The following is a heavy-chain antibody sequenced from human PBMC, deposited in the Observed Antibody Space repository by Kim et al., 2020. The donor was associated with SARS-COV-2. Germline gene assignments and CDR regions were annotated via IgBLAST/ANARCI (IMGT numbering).Heavy chain of an antibody. D-gene: IGHD3-22*01. Sequence: SVKVSCKTSGGTFNKYAISWVRQAPGQGFEWMGGIVPIFGKADFEQKFQGRLTITADESTSTAYMELSGLRFEDTAVYYCARVLDYFDITGYYHTHWFFDVWGRGTPVTVSS. V-gene: IGHV1-69*13. J-gene: IGHJ2*01. CDR3: ARVLDYFDITGYYHTHWFFDV. CDR2: IVPIFGKA. CDR1: GGTFNKYA.